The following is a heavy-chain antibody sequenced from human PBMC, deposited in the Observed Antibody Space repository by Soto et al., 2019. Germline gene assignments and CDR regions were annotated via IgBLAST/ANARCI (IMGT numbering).Heavy chain of an antibody. J-gene: IGHJ4*02. CDR3: ATPRGLFFDC. CDR1: GFTFSSYA. D-gene: IGHD3-22*01. CDR2: ISGSGGST. Sequence: EVQLLESGGGLVQPGGSLRLSCAASGFTFSSYAMSWVRQAPGKGLEWVSAISGSGGSTYYADSVKGRFTISRDNSKNTLQLQMNSLRAEDKALYYCATPRGLFFDCWGRGSLVTVSS. V-gene: IGHV3-23*01.